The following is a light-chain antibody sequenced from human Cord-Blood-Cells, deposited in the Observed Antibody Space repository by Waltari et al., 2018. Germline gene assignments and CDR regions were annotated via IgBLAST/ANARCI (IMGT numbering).Light chain of an antibody. CDR3: SSYAGSNNWV. V-gene: IGLV2-8*01. Sequence: QSALTQPPSASGSPGQSVTISCTGTSSAVGGYNYVSWYQQHPGKAPKLMIYEVSKRPSGVPDSFSGSKSGHTASLTVSGLQAEDEADYYCSSYAGSNNWVFGGGTKLTVL. CDR2: EVS. J-gene: IGLJ3*02. CDR1: SSAVGGYNY.